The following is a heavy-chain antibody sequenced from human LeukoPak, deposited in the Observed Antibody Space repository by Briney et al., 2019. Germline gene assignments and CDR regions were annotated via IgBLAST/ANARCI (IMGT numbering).Heavy chain of an antibody. V-gene: IGHV3-15*01. Sequence: GGSLRLSCAASGFMFSNYGMHWVRQAPGKGLEWVGRIKSKTDGGTTDYAAPVKGRFTISRDDSKNTVYVEMNSLKAEDTAAYYCTTDGIAVAGHFWGQGTLVTVSS. CDR3: TTDGIAVAGHF. D-gene: IGHD6-19*01. J-gene: IGHJ4*02. CDR1: GFMFSNYG. CDR2: IKSKTDGGTT.